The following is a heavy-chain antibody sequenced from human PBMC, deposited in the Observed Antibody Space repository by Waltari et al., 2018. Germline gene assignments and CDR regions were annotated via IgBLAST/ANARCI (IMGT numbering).Heavy chain of an antibody. CDR2: SYTSGST. CDR1: GGSVRRGSED. CDR3: ARSPTGWGYFDH. V-gene: IGHV4-61*09. J-gene: IGHJ4*02. Sequence: QVQLQESGPGLVKPSQTLSLTCTVSGGSVRRGSEDWSWIRQPAGKGLEWVGHSYTSGSTTYNPSLKSRVTISRDTSKNQFYLELRSMTAADTAVYYCARSPTGWGYFDHWGQATLVTVSS. D-gene: IGHD6-19*01.